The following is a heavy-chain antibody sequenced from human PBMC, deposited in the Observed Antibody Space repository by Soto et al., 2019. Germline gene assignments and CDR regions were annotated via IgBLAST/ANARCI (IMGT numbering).Heavy chain of an antibody. D-gene: IGHD1-1*01. Sequence: GGSLRLSCAASGFTFSSYAMHWVRQAPGKGLEWVAVISYDGSNKYYADSVKGRFTISRDNSKNTLYLQMNSLRAEDTAVYYCARDTESYKASYYYYYGMDVWGQGTTVTVSS. V-gene: IGHV3-30-3*01. J-gene: IGHJ6*02. CDR1: GFTFSSYA. CDR3: ARDTESYKASYYYYYGMDV. CDR2: ISYDGSNK.